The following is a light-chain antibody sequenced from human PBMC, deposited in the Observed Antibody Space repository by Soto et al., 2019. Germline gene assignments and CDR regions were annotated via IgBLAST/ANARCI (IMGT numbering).Light chain of an antibody. CDR2: WAS. CDR3: QQHYSAPLS. CDR1: QSLLYGSNKKTY. J-gene: IGKJ4*01. Sequence: DIVMTQSPDSLAVSLGERATINCKSSQSLLYGSNKKTYLAWYQQKPGQPPKLLFYWASTRDSGVPDRFSGSGSGTDFTLTISSLQAEDVAVYYCQQHYSAPLSFGGGTKVEIK. V-gene: IGKV4-1*01.